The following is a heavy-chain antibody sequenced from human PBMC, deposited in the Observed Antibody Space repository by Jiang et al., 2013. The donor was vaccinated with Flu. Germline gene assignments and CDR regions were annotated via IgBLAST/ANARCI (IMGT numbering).Heavy chain of an antibody. V-gene: IGHV4-39*01. Sequence: GPGLVKPSETLSLICTVSGDSISSVGYYWGWIRQPPGKGLEWIGSMSYSGDTYYGPSLRSRVTISVDTPKNQFSLKLSSVTAADTAVYYCARHVGGAAAWFDYWGQGNPGHRLL. J-gene: IGHJ4*02. D-gene: IGHD6-13*01. CDR2: MSYSGDT. CDR3: ARHVGGAAAWFDY. CDR1: GDSISSVGYY.